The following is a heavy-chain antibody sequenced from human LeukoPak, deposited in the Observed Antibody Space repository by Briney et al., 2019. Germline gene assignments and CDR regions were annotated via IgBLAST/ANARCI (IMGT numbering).Heavy chain of an antibody. Sequence: GGSLRLSCAASGFTFSNAWMSWVRQAPGKGLEWVGRIKSKTDGETKDYAAPVKGRFSISRDDSKTTLYLQMNSLKTDDTAVYYCTTAIRGYYPGSYFDYWGQGNLVTVSS. CDR1: GFTFSNAW. V-gene: IGHV3-15*01. J-gene: IGHJ4*02. D-gene: IGHD3-3*01. CDR2: IKSKTDGETK. CDR3: TTAIRGYYPGSYFDY.